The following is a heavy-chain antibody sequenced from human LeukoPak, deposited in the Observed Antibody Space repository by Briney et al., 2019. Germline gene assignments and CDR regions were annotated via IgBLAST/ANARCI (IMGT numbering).Heavy chain of an antibody. V-gene: IGHV3-74*01. J-gene: IGHJ4*02. D-gene: IGHD4-17*01. CDR3: GRQAAHGDSGIAF. Sequence: GGSLRLSCAASGFTYSSYWMHWVRQVPGMGLVWVSRISPDGSTTNYADSVKGRFTISRDNAKNALYLQMNSLRADDTAVYYRGRQAAHGDSGIAFWSQGTLVTVSS. CDR2: ISPDGSTT. CDR1: GFTYSSYW.